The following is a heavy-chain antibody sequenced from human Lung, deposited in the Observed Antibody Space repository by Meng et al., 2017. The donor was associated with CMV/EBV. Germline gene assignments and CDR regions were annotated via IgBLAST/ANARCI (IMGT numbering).Heavy chain of an antibody. CDR2: TYHRSKWYD. Sequence: SETLSLXCAISGDSVSSNSAAWNWIRQSPSRGLEWLGRTYHRSKWYDDYAMAVKSRITINPDTSKNQFFLQLNSVTPEDTAVYYCARDYYDSGAYYYTEEYYHGLDVWGQGTTVTVSS. CDR3: ARDYYDSGAYYYTEEYYHGLDV. CDR1: GDSVSSNSAA. D-gene: IGHD3-22*01. J-gene: IGHJ6*02. V-gene: IGHV6-1*01.